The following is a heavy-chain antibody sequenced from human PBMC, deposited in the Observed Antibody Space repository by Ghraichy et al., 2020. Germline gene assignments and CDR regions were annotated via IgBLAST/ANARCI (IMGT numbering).Heavy chain of an antibody. V-gene: IGHV3-23*01. J-gene: IGHJ4*02. CDR3: AKTVDSSGWNYFDH. CDR1: GFAFSSYA. D-gene: IGHD5-12*01. CDR2: VGGSSGGR. Sequence: GGSLRLSCAASGFAFSSYAMNWVRQAPGKGLEWVSVVGGSSGGRYYSDSVKGRFTISRDNSKNTVYLEMNSLRADDTAFYFCAKTVDSSGWNYFDHWGQGTLVTVSS.